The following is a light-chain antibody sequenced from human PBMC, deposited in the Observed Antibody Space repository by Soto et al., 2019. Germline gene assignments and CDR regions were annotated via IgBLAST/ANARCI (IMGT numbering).Light chain of an antibody. J-gene: IGKJ5*01. Sequence: EIVLTQSPGTLSLSPGERATRYCRASQSIRDNYLAWYQQRPGQSPRLLISGASNRATGIPDRFSGSGSATDFTLTISRLEPEDFALYDCQQYGDSPITFGQGTRLEI. CDR2: GAS. CDR1: QSIRDNY. V-gene: IGKV3-20*01. CDR3: QQYGDSPIT.